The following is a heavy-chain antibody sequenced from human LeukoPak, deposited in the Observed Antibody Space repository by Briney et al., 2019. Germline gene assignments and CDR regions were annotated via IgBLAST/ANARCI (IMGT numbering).Heavy chain of an antibody. J-gene: IGHJ3*02. CDR1: GDSSRTNA. D-gene: IGHD1-1*01. V-gene: IGHV1-3*01. CDR3: ARERDDDPFDI. CDR2: ISAGSGNT. Sequence: GASVKVSCKASGDSSRTNAIVWLRQAPGQRPEWTGWISAGSGNTKYSQKFQDRVTLTRDTAASTVYMDLSSLRPEDTAVYFCARERDDDPFDIWGQGTLVTVSS.